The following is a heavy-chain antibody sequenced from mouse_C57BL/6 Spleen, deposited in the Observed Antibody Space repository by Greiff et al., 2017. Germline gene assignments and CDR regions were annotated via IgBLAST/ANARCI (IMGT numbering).Heavy chain of an antibody. Sequence: QVQLKQPGAELVRPGSSVKLSCKASGYTFTSYWMHWVKQRPIQGLEWIGNIDPSDSETHYNQKFKDKATLTVDKSSSTAYMQLSSLTSEDSAVYYCARSDYYGSRSFAYWGQGTLVTVSA. CDR2: IDPSDSET. V-gene: IGHV1-52*01. CDR1: GYTFTSYW. CDR3: ARSDYYGSRSFAY. D-gene: IGHD1-1*01. J-gene: IGHJ3*01.